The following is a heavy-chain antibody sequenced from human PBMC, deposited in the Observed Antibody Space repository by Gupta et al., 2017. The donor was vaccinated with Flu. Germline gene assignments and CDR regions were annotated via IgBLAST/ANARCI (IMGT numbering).Heavy chain of an antibody. V-gene: IGHV6-1*01. J-gene: IGHJ4*02. CDR2: TYARSKWDK. Sequence: HVHLQQLGPGRAKHSQTLSLTRRISGDELSSNSVAWNCLRQSPARGLEGLGRTYARSKWDKDYAASVRSRICITPDTSKNQLSLQPHSGTPEDPAVYCCARSQRAGSFQPLDFWGQRTLVTVSS. CDR3: ARSQRAGSFQPLDF. D-gene: IGHD2-2*01. CDR1: GDELSSNSVA.